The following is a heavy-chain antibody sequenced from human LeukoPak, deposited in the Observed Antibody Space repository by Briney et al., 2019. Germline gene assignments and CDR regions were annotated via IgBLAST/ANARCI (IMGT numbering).Heavy chain of an antibody. CDR2: IIPIFGTA. Sequence: SVKVSCKASGGTFSSYAISWVRQAPGQGLEWMGGIIPIFGTANYAQKFQGRVTITADESTSTAYMELSSLRSEDTAVYYCARGPQLWFGESHPFDPWGQGTLVTVSS. J-gene: IGHJ5*02. V-gene: IGHV1-69*01. CDR3: ARGPQLWFGESHPFDP. CDR1: GGTFSSYA. D-gene: IGHD3-10*01.